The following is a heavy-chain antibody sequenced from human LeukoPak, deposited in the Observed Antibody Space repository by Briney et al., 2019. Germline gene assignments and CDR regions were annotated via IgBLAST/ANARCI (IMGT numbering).Heavy chain of an antibody. CDR2: IRYDGSNK. J-gene: IGHJ4*02. D-gene: IGHD6-19*01. CDR3: ATPFIAVAGS. V-gene: IGHV3-30*02. Sequence: PGGSLRLSCAASGFTFSSYGMHWVRQAPGKGLEWVAFIRYDGSNKYYADSVKGRFTISRDNSKNTLYLQMNSLRAEDTAVYYCATPFIAVAGSWGQGTLVTVSS. CDR1: GFTFSSYG.